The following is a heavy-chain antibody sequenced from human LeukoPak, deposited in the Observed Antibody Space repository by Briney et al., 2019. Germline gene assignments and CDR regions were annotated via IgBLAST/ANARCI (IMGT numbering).Heavy chain of an antibody. CDR1: GGSFSGYY. J-gene: IGHJ4*02. Sequence: SETLSLTCAVYGGSFSGYYWTWIRQPPGKGLEWIGYIYNSGSTNYNPSLKSRVTISVDTSKNQFSLKLSSVTAADTAVYYCARENVVATPYYDYWGQGTLVTVSS. D-gene: IGHD2-21*01. CDR2: IYNSGST. CDR3: ARENVVATPYYDY. V-gene: IGHV4-59*01.